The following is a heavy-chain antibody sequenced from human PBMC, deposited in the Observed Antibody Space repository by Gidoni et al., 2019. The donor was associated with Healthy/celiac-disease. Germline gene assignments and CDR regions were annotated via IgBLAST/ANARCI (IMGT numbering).Heavy chain of an antibody. D-gene: IGHD3-10*01. J-gene: IGHJ4*02. Sequence: QVQLPASGPRLAKPSETPSLTCTVSGGSISRYYGSWIRQPAGKGLEWIGRIETSGSTNYNPPLKRRVTMSVDTSKNQFSLKLSSVTAADTAVDYCARDLLGHYGLGGYFDYWGQGTLVTVSS. CDR2: IETSGST. CDR3: ARDLLGHYGLGGYFDY. V-gene: IGHV4-4*07. CDR1: GGSISRYY.